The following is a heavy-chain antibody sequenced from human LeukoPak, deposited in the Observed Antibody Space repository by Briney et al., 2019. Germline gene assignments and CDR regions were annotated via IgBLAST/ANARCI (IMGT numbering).Heavy chain of an antibody. CDR1: GGSFSGSY. V-gene: IGHV4-34*01. Sequence: SETLSLTCALYGGSFSGSYLSWIRQPPGKGLEWIGEINHSGSTNYNPSLKSRVTISVDTSKNQFSLKLSSVTAADTAVYYCANTGSSGYYYFDCWGQGTLVTVSS. J-gene: IGHJ4*02. D-gene: IGHD3-22*01. CDR3: ANTGSSGYYYFDC. CDR2: INHSGST.